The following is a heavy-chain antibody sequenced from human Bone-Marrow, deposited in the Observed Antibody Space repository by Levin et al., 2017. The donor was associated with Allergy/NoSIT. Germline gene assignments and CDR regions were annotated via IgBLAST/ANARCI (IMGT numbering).Heavy chain of an antibody. CDR1: GFTFSNYA. J-gene: IGHJ4*01. CDR3: AKDRDSSSGYCDY. D-gene: IGHD6-13*01. CDR2: ISSDGSNK. Sequence: GGSLRLSCAASGFTFSNYAMHWVRQAPGKGLECVAVISSDGSNKYYADSVKGRFTISRDNSKNTLYLQMNSLRVEDTAVYYCAKDRDSSSGYCDYWGHGTLVTVSA. V-gene: IGHV3-30-3*01.